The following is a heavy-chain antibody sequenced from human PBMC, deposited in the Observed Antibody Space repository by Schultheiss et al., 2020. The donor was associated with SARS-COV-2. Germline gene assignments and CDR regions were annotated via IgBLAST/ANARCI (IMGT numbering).Heavy chain of an antibody. J-gene: IGHJ6*02. CDR1: GYTFTSYA. CDR3: ARFTMVRGVILGMDV. D-gene: IGHD3-10*01. CDR2: INAGNGNT. V-gene: IGHV1-3*01. Sequence: ASVKVSCKASGYTFTSYAMHWVRQAPGQRLEWMGWINAGNGNTKYSQKFQGRVTITRDTSASTAYMELSSLRSEDTAVYYCARFTMVRGVILGMDVWGQGTTVTVSS.